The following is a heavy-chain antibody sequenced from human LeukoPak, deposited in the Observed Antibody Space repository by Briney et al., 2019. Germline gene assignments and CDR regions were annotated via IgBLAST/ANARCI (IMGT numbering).Heavy chain of an antibody. J-gene: IGHJ4*02. CDR3: ARAPPSIVGATRFDY. CDR1: GVSISSSY. Sequence: SETLSLTCTVSGVSISSSYWTWIRQPPGKGLEWIGYIFYSGSTNYNPSLKSRGTISVDTSRNQFSLKLTSVTAADTAVYYCARAPPSIVGATRFDYWGQGTLVTVFS. CDR2: IFYSGST. V-gene: IGHV4-59*12. D-gene: IGHD1-26*01.